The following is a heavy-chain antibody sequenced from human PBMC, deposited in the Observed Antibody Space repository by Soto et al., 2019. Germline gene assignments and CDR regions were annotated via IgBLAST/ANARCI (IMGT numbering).Heavy chain of an antibody. J-gene: IGHJ6*03. V-gene: IGHV1-69*04. CDR2: IIPILGIA. Sequence: GASVKVSCKASGGTFSSYTISWVRQAPGQGLEWMGRIIPILGIANYAQKFQGRVTITADKSTSTAYMELSSLRSEDTAVYYCARDSGITMVRGVIVPYYYMDVWGKGTTVTVSS. D-gene: IGHD3-10*01. CDR3: ARDSGITMVRGVIVPYYYMDV. CDR1: GGTFSSYT.